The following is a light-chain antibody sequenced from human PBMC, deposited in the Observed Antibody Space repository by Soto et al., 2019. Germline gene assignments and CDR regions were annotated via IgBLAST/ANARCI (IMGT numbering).Light chain of an antibody. V-gene: IGKV1-5*03. CDR1: QSISDW. J-gene: IGKJ1*01. CDR3: QQYNNLWT. CDR2: KAS. Sequence: DIHMTQSPSTLSASVGDRVTITCRASQSISDWLAWYQQKPVKAPKLLIYKASSLESGVPSRFSGSGSGTEFTLTISSLQTDDFATYYCQQYNNLWTFGQGTKVDIK.